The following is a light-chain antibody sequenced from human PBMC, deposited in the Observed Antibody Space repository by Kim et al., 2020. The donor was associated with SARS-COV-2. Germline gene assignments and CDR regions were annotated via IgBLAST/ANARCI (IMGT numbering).Light chain of an antibody. CDR1: QGIGTW. CDR3: QQYSRDSRT. V-gene: IGKV1-5*01. Sequence: AIGDRVTITCRASQGIGTWLAWYQQKPGKAPKLLIFDASSLQSGVPSRFSGSGSGTQFTLTISSLQPDDFGTYFCQQYSRDSRTFGQGTKVDIK. CDR2: DAS. J-gene: IGKJ1*01.